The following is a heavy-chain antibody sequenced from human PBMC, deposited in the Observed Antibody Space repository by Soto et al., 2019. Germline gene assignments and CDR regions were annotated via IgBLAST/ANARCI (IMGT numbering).Heavy chain of an antibody. J-gene: IGHJ3*01. CDR2: SRSKVNDYTT. CDR1: GFTFSDHY. V-gene: IGHV3-72*01. D-gene: IGHD5-12*01. Sequence: EVQLVESGGGLVQPGGSLRLSCAASGFTFSDHYMDWVRQTPGKGLEWVARSRSKVNDYTTVYAASVKGRFTISRDNSENSLYLQMSSLKIEDTAVYYCVRGYNSFDSWGQGTMATVSA. CDR3: VRGYNSFDS.